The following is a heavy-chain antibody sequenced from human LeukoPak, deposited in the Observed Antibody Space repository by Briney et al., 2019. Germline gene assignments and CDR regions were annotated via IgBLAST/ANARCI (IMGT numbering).Heavy chain of an antibody. J-gene: IGHJ3*02. V-gene: IGHV4-59*01. CDR2: ISNGGST. D-gene: IGHD1-1*01. CDR3: VRVHTNTGAWAFDI. CDR1: GGSISTYY. Sequence: SETLSLTCTVSGGSISTYYWSWIRQPPGEGLEWIGYISNGGSTNYNPSLKSRVTISVDTSKNQLSLKLSSVTAADTAVYHCVRVHTNTGAWAFDIWGEGR.